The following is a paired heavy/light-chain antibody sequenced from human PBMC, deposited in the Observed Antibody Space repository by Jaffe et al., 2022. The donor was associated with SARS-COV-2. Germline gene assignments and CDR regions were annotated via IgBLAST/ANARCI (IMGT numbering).Light chain of an antibody. CDR3: QQSYNTPRT. CDR2: ATS. J-gene: IGKJ2*01. CDR1: QNINSY. V-gene: IGKV1-39*01. Sequence: DIQMTQSPTSLSTSVGDRVTITCRASQNINSYLNWYQEKPGKAPKLLIYATSNLQSGVPSRFSGSGSGTEFTLTISSLQPEDFATYYCQQSYNTPRTFGQGTKMEIK.
Heavy chain of an antibody. Sequence: QVQLVESGGGLVKPGGSLRLSCAASGFTFSDYYMSWIRQAPGKGLEWVSYISSSGRTIYYADSVKGRFTVSRDNAKSSLYLHMNSLRVEDTAVYYCAREVVVSATGLGFDSWGQGTLVTVSS. CDR2: ISSSGRTI. CDR3: AREVVVSATGLGFDS. V-gene: IGHV3-11*01. CDR1: GFTFSDYY. D-gene: IGHD2-21*01. J-gene: IGHJ4*02.